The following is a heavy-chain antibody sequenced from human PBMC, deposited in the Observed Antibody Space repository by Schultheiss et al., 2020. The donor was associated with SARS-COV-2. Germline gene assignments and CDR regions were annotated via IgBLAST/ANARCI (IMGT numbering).Heavy chain of an antibody. CDR3: AKDGGTMVRGVAFGY. CDR2: IGTAGDT. V-gene: IGHV3-23*01. J-gene: IGHJ4*02. CDR1: GFTFSDYY. D-gene: IGHD3-10*01. Sequence: GGSLRLSCAASGFTFSDYYMSWVRQAPGKGLEWVSAIGTAGDTYYPGSVKGRFTISRDNSKNTLYLQMNSLRAEDTAVYYCAKDGGTMVRGVAFGYWGQGTLVTVSS.